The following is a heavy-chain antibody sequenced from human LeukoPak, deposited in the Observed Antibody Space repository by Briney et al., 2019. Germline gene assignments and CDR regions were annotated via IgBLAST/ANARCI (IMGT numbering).Heavy chain of an antibody. Sequence: ASVKVSCKASGYTFTGYYMHWVRQAPGQGLEWRGWINPNSGGTNYAQKFQGRGTMTRDTSISTAYMELSRLRSDDTAVYYCARDIVMVTYWFDPWGQGTLVTVSS. D-gene: IGHD5-18*01. V-gene: IGHV1-2*02. CDR3: ARDIVMVTYWFDP. J-gene: IGHJ5*02. CDR2: INPNSGGT. CDR1: GYTFTGYY.